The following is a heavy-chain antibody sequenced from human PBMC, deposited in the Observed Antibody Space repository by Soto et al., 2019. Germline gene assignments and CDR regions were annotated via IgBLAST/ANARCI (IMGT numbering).Heavy chain of an antibody. CDR1: GGSISSGGHY. D-gene: IGHD6-13*01. V-gene: IGHV4-31*01. CDR3: ATNGQITSSWCNPEFQH. J-gene: IGHJ1*01. CDR2: IYYNGAT. Sequence: QVQLQESGPGLVKPSQTLSVTCTVSGGSISSGGHYWSWLRQHPGKGLEWMGYIYYNGATTYKPSLKSSLAISRDTTKNQFSLRLTSVTAADTAVYFCATNGQITSSWCNPEFQHWGQGTLVTVSS.